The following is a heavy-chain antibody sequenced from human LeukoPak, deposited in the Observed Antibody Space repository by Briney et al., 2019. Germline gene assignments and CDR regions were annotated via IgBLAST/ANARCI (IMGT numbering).Heavy chain of an antibody. CDR1: GYTFTGYY. CDR2: INPNSGGT. J-gene: IGHJ4*02. D-gene: IGHD3-22*01. Sequence: GASVKVSCKASGYTFTGYYMHWVRQAPGQGLEWMGWINPNSGGTNYAQKFQGRVTMTRDTSISTAYMELSRLRSDDTAVYYCASSRQYYYDSSAFDYWGQGTLVTVSS. CDR3: ASSRQYYYDSSAFDY. V-gene: IGHV1-2*02.